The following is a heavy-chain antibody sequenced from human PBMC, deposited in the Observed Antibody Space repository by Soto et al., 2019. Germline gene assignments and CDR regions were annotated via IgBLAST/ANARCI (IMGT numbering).Heavy chain of an antibody. CDR1: GYPVTAYY. D-gene: IGHD3-3*01. J-gene: IGHJ3*02. CDR2: INPATGAA. V-gene: IGHV1-2*02. CDR3: ARGGGVGVAGSAAFDM. Sequence: QLHLVQSGAVVKKPGASVTVSCSASGYPVTAYYMHWVRQAPGRGLEWMGGINPATGAAKYTQTFPGRVPMTKDTSKRTVVMELGGLASGDTAVFYCARGGGVGVAGSAAFDMWGQGTLVTVSS.